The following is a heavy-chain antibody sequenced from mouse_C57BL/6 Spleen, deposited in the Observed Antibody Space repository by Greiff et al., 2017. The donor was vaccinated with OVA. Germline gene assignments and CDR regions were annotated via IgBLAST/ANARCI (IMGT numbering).Heavy chain of an antibody. CDR3: ARLGAGYYYAMDY. Sequence: VQLQQSGPELVKPGASVKITCKASGYAFSSSWMNWVKQRHGKGLAWIGRIYTGDGDTNDNGKFKGQATLTADKSSSTAFMQLSSLTSEDSAVYFCARLGAGYYYAMDYWGQGTSVTVSS. D-gene: IGHD2-2*01. CDR1: GYAFSSSW. V-gene: IGHV1-82*01. CDR2: IYTGDGDT. J-gene: IGHJ4*01.